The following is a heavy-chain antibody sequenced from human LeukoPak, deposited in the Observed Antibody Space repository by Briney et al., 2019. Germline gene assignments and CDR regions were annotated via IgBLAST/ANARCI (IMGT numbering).Heavy chain of an antibody. J-gene: IGHJ6*02. CDR2: IYTSGST. CDR3: ARVSAAYDFWSGYWNYYYGMDV. D-gene: IGHD3-3*01. CDR1: GGSISSGSYY. Sequence: SETLSLTCTVSGGSISSGSYYWGWIRQPAGKGLEWIGRIYTSGSTNYNPSLKSRVTISVDTSKNQFSLKLSSVTAADTAVYYCARVSAAYDFWSGYWNYYYGMDVWGQGTTVTVSS. V-gene: IGHV4-61*02.